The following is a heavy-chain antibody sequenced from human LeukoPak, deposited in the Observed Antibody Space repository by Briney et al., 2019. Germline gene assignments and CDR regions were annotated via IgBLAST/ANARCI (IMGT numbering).Heavy chain of an antibody. Sequence: GRSLRLSCAASGFTFSSYAMHWVRQAPGKGLEWVAVISYDGSNKYYADSVKGRFTISRDNSKNTLYLQMNSLRAEDTAVYYCARDQSWLQLVDYWGQGTLVTVSS. CDR2: ISYDGSNK. J-gene: IGHJ4*02. CDR3: ARDQSWLQLVDY. D-gene: IGHD5-24*01. V-gene: IGHV3-30-3*01. CDR1: GFTFSSYA.